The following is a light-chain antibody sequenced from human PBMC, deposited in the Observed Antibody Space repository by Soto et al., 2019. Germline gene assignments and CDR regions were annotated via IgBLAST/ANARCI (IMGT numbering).Light chain of an antibody. CDR2: NDN. CDR1: SSNVGAGYD. Sequence: QSVLTQPPSVSGAPGQRVTISCTGSSSNVGAGYDVHWYQQLPGTAPKLLIYNDNNRPSGVPDRFSGSESGTSASLAITGLQTEDEADYYCQSYDTSLSASVFGGGTKLTVL. CDR3: QSYDTSLSASV. V-gene: IGLV1-40*01. J-gene: IGLJ2*01.